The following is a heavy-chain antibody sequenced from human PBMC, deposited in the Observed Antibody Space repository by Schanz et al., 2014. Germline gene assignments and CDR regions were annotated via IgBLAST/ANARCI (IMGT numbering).Heavy chain of an antibody. V-gene: IGHV3-30*09. CDR1: GFTFSRHA. CDR2: ITYDGSNK. Sequence: VQVVESGGGFVQPGGSLRLSCAASGFTFSRHAMHWVRQAAGKGLEWVAAITYDGSNKYYAESVKGRFAISRDNSKDTLYLQMNSLRTEDTAVYYCAGDWASGRYYSDYWGQGTLVTVSS. D-gene: IGHD1-26*01. J-gene: IGHJ4*02. CDR3: AGDWASGRYYSDY.